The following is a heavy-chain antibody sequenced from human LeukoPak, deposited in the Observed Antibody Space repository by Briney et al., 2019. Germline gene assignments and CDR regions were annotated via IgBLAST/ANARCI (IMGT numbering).Heavy chain of an antibody. Sequence: GGSLRLSCAASGFIFIGYGMHWVRQAPGKGPEWVAFIRPDGHNKYYADSVKGRFMISRDNSKNTVDLQMNSLRGDDTAMDYCARGDDFSGDHWGQGTLVTVSS. V-gene: IGHV3-30*02. J-gene: IGHJ4*02. CDR2: IRPDGHNK. CDR3: ARGDDFSGDH. CDR1: GFIFIGYG. D-gene: IGHD3-16*01.